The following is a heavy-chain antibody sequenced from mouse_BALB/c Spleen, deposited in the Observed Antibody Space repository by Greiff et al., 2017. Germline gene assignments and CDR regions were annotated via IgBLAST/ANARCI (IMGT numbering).Heavy chain of an antibody. CDR3: TRDYGSSSDY. V-gene: IGHV1S127*01. D-gene: IGHD1-1*01. CDR1: GYTFTSYW. J-gene: IGHJ2*01. CDR2: IDPSDSYT. Sequence: QVQLKQPGAELVKPGASVKMSCKASGYTFTSYWMHWVKQRPGQGLECIGVIDPSDSYTSYNQKFKGKATLTVDTSSSTAYMQLSSLTSEDSAVYYCTRDYGSSSDYWGQGTTLTVSS.